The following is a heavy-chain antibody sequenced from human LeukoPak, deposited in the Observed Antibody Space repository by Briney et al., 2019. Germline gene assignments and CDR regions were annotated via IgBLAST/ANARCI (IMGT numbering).Heavy chain of an antibody. CDR3: ARHVGGGWYHAFDI. CDR1: GGSISSSSYY. CDR2: IYYNGST. J-gene: IGHJ3*02. D-gene: IGHD6-19*01. V-gene: IGHV4-39*01. Sequence: SETLSLTCTVSGGSISSSSYYWGWIRQPPGTGLEWIGSIYYNGSTYYNPSLKSRVTISVDTSKNQFSLKLTSVTAADTAVYYCARHVGGGWYHAFDIWGQGTMVTVSS.